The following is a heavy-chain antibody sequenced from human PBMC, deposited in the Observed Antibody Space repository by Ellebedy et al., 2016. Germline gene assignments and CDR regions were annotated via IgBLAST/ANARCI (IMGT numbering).Heavy chain of an antibody. J-gene: IGHJ4*02. V-gene: IGHV3-48*04. Sequence: GGSLRLSCAASGFTFSSYNMNWVRQAPGKGLEWVSYISSTSNTIYYADSVKGRFTISRDNAKNSLYLQMNSLRAEDTAVYYCARGGLGFFDYWGQGTLVTVSS. CDR3: ARGGLGFFDY. CDR2: ISSTSNTI. D-gene: IGHD1-26*01. CDR1: GFTFSSYN.